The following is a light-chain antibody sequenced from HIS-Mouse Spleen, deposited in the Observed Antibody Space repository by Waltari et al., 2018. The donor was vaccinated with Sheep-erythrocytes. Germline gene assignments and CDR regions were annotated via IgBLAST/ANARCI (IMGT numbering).Light chain of an antibody. CDR1: SRDVGVYNH. J-gene: IGLJ1*01. CDR3: CSYAGSYNHV. Sequence: QSALTQPRSVSRSPGQSVTIPCTGTSRDVGVYNHVSWYQPHPGKAPKLMIYDVSKRPSGVPDRFSGSKSGNTASLTISGLQAEDEADYYCCSYAGSYNHVFATGTKVTVL. V-gene: IGLV2-11*02. CDR2: DVS.